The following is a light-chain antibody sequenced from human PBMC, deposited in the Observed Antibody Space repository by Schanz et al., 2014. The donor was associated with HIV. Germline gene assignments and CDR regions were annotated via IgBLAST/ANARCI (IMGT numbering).Light chain of an antibody. J-gene: IGKJ2*01. CDR3: QQCVTSPYT. V-gene: IGKV1-5*03. Sequence: IQMTQSPSPLSASVGDRVAITCRARQTIGRLEAWYQQKPGRAPKLLIYQSSNLETGVPSRFSVSGSGASFPLTITSLQPDDFATYYCQQCVTSPYTFGQGTKRHIK. CDR2: QSS. CDR1: QTIGRL.